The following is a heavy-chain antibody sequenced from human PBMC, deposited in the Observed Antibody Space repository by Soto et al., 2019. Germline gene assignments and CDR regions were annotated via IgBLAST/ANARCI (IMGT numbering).Heavy chain of an antibody. D-gene: IGHD6-6*01. V-gene: IGHV3-7*04. CDR3: ARVSDFSVAARPSLY. CDR2: INQGGSEK. J-gene: IGHJ4*02. CDR1: GFTFSSYW. Sequence: PGGSLRLSCAASGFTFSSYWMTWVRQAPGKGLEWVANINQGGSEKYYVDSVKGRFTISRDNAKNSLYLQMNSLRAEDTAVYYCARVSDFSVAARPSLYWGQGTLVTVSS.